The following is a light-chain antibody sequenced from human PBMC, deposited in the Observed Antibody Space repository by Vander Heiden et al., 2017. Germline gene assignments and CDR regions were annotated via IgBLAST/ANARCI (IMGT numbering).Light chain of an antibody. CDR3: CSYAGSLYV. V-gene: IGLV2-23*02. Sequence: QSALTQPASGSGSPGQSITISCTGTSSDVGSYNLVSWYQQHPGKAPKLMIYEVSKWPSGISNRFSGSKSGNTASLTISVLQAEDEADYYCCSYAGSLYVFGTGTKVTVL. CDR1: SSDVGSYNL. J-gene: IGLJ1*01. CDR2: EVS.